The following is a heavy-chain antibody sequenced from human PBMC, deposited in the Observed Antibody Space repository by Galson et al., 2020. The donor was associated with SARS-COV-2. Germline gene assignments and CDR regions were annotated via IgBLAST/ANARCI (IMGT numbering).Heavy chain of an antibody. V-gene: IGHV1-2*02. J-gene: IGHJ5*02. CDR1: GYTFTGYY. CDR2: INPNSGGT. CDR3: ARDLSGYYDSSGRLVWFDP. D-gene: IGHD3-22*01. Sequence: ASVKVSCKASGYTFTGYYMHWVRQAPGQGLEWMGWINPNSGGTNYAQKFQGRVTMTRDTSISTAYMELSRPRSDDTAVYYCARDLSGYYDSSGRLVWFDPWGQGTLVTVSS.